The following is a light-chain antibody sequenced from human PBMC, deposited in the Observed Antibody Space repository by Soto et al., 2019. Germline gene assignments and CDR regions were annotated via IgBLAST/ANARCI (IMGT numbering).Light chain of an antibody. CDR1: NSNIGNNY. V-gene: IGLV1-47*01. Sequence: QSVLTQPPSASASPGQRVTISCSGTNSNIGNNYVYWYRQLPGTAPKLIIFRDDQRPSGVPDRFSGSKSGTSASLAISGLRSEDEADYYCAAWDDSLSGPVFGGGTKLIVL. J-gene: IGLJ3*02. CDR2: RDD. CDR3: AAWDDSLSGPV.